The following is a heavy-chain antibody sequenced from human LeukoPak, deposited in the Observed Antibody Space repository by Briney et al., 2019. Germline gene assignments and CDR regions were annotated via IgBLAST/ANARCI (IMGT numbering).Heavy chain of an antibody. CDR3: ARDYDYGGNEPGPGEVDY. Sequence: PGGSLRLSCAASGFTFSSYAMSWVRQAPGKGLEWVSSISSSSSYIYYADSVKGRFTISRDNAKNSLYLQMNSLRAEDTAVYYCARDYDYGGNEPGPGEVDYWGQGTLVTVSS. J-gene: IGHJ4*02. CDR2: ISSSSSYI. CDR1: GFTFSSYA. D-gene: IGHD4-23*01. V-gene: IGHV3-21*01.